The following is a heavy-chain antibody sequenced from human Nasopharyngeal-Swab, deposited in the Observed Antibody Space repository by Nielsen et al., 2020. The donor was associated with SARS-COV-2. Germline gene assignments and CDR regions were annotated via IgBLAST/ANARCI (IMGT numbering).Heavy chain of an antibody. CDR3: ASTGLDNPQQPVGGFDY. Sequence: GESLRLSCAASGFTFSSYAMHWVRQAPGKGLEWVAVISYDGSNKYYADSVKGRFTISRDNSKNTLYLQMNSLRAEDTAVYYCASTGLDNPQQPVGGFDYWGQGTLVTVSS. D-gene: IGHD6-13*01. J-gene: IGHJ4*02. CDR2: ISYDGSNK. CDR1: GFTFSSYA. V-gene: IGHV3-30-3*01.